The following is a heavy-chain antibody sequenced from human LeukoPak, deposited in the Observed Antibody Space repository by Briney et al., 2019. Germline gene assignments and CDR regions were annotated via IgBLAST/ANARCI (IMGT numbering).Heavy chain of an antibody. Sequence: PGGSLRLSCAASGFTFSSYSMNWVRQAPGKGLEWVSSISSSSSYIYYADSVKGRFTISRDNAKNSLYPQMNSLRAEDTAVYYCARDPPIYDSSGYYGDAFDIWGQGTMVTVSS. V-gene: IGHV3-21*01. CDR2: ISSSSSYI. CDR3: ARDPPIYDSSGYYGDAFDI. CDR1: GFTFSSYS. J-gene: IGHJ3*02. D-gene: IGHD3-22*01.